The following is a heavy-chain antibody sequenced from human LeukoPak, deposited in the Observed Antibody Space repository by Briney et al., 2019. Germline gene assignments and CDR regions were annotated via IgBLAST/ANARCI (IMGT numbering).Heavy chain of an antibody. CDR1: GGTFSSYA. CDR2: IIPIFGTA. Sequence: SVKVSCKASGGTFSSYAISWVRQAPGQGLEWMGGIIPIFGTANYAQKFQGRVTITTDESTSTAYMELSSLRSEDTAVYYCARDPSYGDLVGTRDYWGQGTLVTVSS. J-gene: IGHJ4*02. D-gene: IGHD4-17*01. CDR3: ARDPSYGDLVGTRDY. V-gene: IGHV1-69*05.